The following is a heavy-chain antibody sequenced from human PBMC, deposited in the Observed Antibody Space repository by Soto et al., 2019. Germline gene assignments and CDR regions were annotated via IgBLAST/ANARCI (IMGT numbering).Heavy chain of an antibody. CDR2: ISSSSDST. CDR3: SRGGVKGTTSRGQVYD. Sequence: QVQVVESGGGLVKPGGSLRLSCAASGFTFSDYYMSWIRQAPGKGLEWVSFISSSSDSTKYADSVKGRFTISRDNAKNSLYLQLKSLRAEDAAVYYCSRGGVKGTTSRGQVYDWGQGTLVTVSS. V-gene: IGHV3-11*05. CDR1: GFTFSDYY. D-gene: IGHD1-7*01. J-gene: IGHJ4*02.